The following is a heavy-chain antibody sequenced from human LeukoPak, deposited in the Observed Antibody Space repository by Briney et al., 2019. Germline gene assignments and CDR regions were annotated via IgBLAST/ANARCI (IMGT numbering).Heavy chain of an antibody. V-gene: IGHV1-18*01. Sequence: ASVKVSCKASGYTFTSYGISWVRQAPGQGLEWMGWIGAYNGNTNYAQKLQGRVTMTTDTSTSTAYMELRSLRSDDTAVYYCARVRGDEVLPPGLKYYYGMDVWGQGTTVTVSS. CDR1: GYTFTSYG. D-gene: IGHD3-10*01. CDR2: IGAYNGNT. CDR3: ARVRGDEVLPPGLKYYYGMDV. J-gene: IGHJ6*02.